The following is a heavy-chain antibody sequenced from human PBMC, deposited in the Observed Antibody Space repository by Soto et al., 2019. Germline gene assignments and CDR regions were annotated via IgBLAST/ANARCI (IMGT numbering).Heavy chain of an antibody. D-gene: IGHD6-13*01. CDR3: ARNREGSSWSEYFDY. J-gene: IGHJ4*02. V-gene: IGHV1-69*02. CDR2: IIPILGIA. CDR1: GGTFSSYT. Sequence: SVKVSCKASGGTFSSYTISWARQAPGQGLEWMGRIIPILGIANYAQKFQGRVTITADKSTSTAYMELSSLRSEDTAVYYCARNREGSSWSEYFDYWGQGTLVTVSS.